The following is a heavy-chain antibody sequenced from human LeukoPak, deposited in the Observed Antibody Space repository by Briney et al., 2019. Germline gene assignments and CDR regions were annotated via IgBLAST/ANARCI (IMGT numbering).Heavy chain of an antibody. V-gene: IGHV3-23*01. CDR2: ISSSGGST. CDR3: AKVAYYYGSGSRNFDY. J-gene: IGHJ4*02. Sequence: GGSLRLSCAASGFTFSDYAMSWVRQAPGKGLEWVSTISSSGGSTYYADSVKGRFTISRDNSRNTLYLQMNSLRAEDTAVYYCAKVAYYYGSGSRNFDYWGQGTLVTVSS. D-gene: IGHD3-10*01. CDR1: GFTFSDYA.